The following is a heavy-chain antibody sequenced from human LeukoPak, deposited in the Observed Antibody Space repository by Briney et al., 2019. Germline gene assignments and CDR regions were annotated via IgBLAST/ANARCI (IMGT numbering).Heavy chain of an antibody. CDR1: GGSFSGYY. Sequence: DPSETLSLTCAVYGGSFSGYYWSWIRQPPGKGLEWIGEINHSGSTNYNPSLKSRVTISVDTSKNHFSLKLSSVTAADTAVYYCARGWYSSYFDYWGQGTLVTVSS. V-gene: IGHV4-34*01. J-gene: IGHJ4*02. D-gene: IGHD6-19*01. CDR3: ARGWYSSYFDY. CDR2: INHSGST.